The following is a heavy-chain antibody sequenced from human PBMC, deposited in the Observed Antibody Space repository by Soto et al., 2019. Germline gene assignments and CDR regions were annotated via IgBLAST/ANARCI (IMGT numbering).Heavy chain of an antibody. V-gene: IGHV4-34*01. CDR1: GGSFSGYY. CDR3: ARHGGIAARPPFGSFDY. D-gene: IGHD6-6*01. J-gene: IGHJ4*02. Sequence: SETLSLTCAVYGGSFSGYYWSWIRQPPGKGLEWIGEINHSGSTNYNPSLKSRVTISVDTSKNQFSLKLSSVTAADTAVYYCARHGGIAARPPFGSFDYWGQGTLVTVSS. CDR2: INHSGST.